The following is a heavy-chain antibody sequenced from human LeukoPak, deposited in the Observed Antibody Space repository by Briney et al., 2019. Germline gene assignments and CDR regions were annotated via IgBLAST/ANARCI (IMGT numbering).Heavy chain of an antibody. V-gene: IGHV4-59*01. D-gene: IGHD6-13*01. CDR3: ARDRGGSSWSNDAFDI. Sequence: SETLSLTCSVSGGSISTYYWNWIRQPPGKGLEWIGHIYYSGSTNSNPSLKSRVSMSVDTSKNQFSLNLSSVTAADTAIYYCARDRGGSSWSNDAFDIWGQGTTVTVSS. J-gene: IGHJ3*02. CDR2: IYYSGST. CDR1: GGSISTYY.